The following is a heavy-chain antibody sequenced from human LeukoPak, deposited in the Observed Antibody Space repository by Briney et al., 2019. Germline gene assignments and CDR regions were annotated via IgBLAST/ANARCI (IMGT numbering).Heavy chain of an antibody. Sequence: SQTLSLTCTVSGGSISSGSYYWSWIRQPAGKGLEWIGRIYTSGSTNYNPSLKSRVTISVDTSKNQFSLKLSSVTAADTAVYYCASLSLDYGDFDYWGQGTLVTVSS. CDR2: IYTSGST. CDR3: ASLSLDYGDFDY. D-gene: IGHD4-17*01. CDR1: GGSISSGSYY. J-gene: IGHJ4*02. V-gene: IGHV4-61*02.